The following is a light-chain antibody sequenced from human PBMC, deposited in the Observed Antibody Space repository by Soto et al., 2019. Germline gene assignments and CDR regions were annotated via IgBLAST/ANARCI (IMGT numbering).Light chain of an antibody. Sequence: ENVLTQSPGTLSLSPGASATLSCRASQSVSSTSSAWYQQKPGQAPRLLIYGASSRATGIPDRFSGSGSGTDFTLTISSLEPEEFAVYYCQQYVGSQYTVGQVTKLEIK. V-gene: IGKV3-20*01. J-gene: IGKJ2*01. CDR2: GAS. CDR3: QQYVGSQYT. CDR1: QSVSSTS.